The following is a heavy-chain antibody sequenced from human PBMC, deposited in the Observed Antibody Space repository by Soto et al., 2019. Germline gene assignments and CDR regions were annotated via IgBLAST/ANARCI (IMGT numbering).Heavy chain of an antibody. V-gene: IGHV4-39*01. J-gene: IGHJ4*02. CDR1: GGSIRSSSHY. Sequence: PSETLSLTCIVSGGSIRSSSHYWGWVRQPPGRGLEWIGNIFYSGSTYYNPSLKSRLTMSVDTSQNQFSLNLSSVTAADTAVYYCARLSSGVSIATTGPDHWGLGTLVTVSS. CDR2: IFYSGST. D-gene: IGHD1-1*01. CDR3: ARLSSGVSIATTGPDH.